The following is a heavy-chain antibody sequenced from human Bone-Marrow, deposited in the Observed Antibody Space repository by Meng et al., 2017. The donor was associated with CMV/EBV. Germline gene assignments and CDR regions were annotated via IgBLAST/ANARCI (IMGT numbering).Heavy chain of an antibody. CDR2: IYYSGNT. CDR3: AIGEVGTNHYY. D-gene: IGHD1-14*01. V-gene: IGHV4-59*01. CDR1: GGSISSYY. Sequence: GSLRLSCTVSGGSISSYYWSWIRQPPGKGLEWIGYIYYSGNTNYNPSLKSRVTISVDTSKNQFSLKLSAVTAADTAVYYSAIGEVGTNHYYWGQGTLVTVSS. J-gene: IGHJ4*02.